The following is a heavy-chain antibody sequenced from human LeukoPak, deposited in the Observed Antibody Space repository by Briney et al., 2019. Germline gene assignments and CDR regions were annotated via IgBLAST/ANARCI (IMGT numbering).Heavy chain of an antibody. CDR2: INPNSGGT. V-gene: IGHV1-2*02. J-gene: IGHJ6*02. D-gene: IGHD5-18*01. Sequence: ASVKVSCKASGYTFTGYYMHWVRQAPGQGLEWMGWINPNSGGTNYAQKFQGRVTMTRDTSISTAYMELSRLRSDDTAVYYCARPGYSYGHYYYYGMDVWGQGTTVTVSS. CDR3: ARPGYSYGHYYYYGMDV. CDR1: GYTFTGYY.